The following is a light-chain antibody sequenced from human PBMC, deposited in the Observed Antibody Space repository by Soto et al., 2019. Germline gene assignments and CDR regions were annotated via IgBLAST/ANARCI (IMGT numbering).Light chain of an antibody. CDR1: SSNIETNT. CDR2: NNN. V-gene: IGLV1-44*01. Sequence: QTVVTQPPSASGTPGQRVTISCSGSSSNIETNTVDWYQHLPGTAPKVLIFNNNQRPSGVPDRFSGSKSGTSASLAISGLQSEDEAHYYCAVWDDNLSGMIFGGGTQLTVL. CDR3: AVWDDNLSGMI. J-gene: IGLJ2*01.